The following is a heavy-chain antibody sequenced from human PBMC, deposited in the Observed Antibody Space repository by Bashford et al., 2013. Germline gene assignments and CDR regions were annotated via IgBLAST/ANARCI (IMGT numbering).Heavy chain of an antibody. CDR1: GYTFADYC. V-gene: IGHV1-2*02. CDR3: ARVSPFTAVTSFDY. CDR2: ICPNNGGT. D-gene: IGHD4-17*01. Sequence: ASVKVSCEASGYTFADYCTHWVRQAPGQGLEWMGWICPNNGGTHYAQAFQGRVTMTRDTSISTAYMELSRLRSDDTAVYYCARVSPFTAVTSFDYWGQGTLVTVSS. J-gene: IGHJ4*02.